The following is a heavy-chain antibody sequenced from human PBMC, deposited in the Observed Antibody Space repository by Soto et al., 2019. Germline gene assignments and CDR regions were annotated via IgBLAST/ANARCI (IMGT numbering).Heavy chain of an antibody. CDR2: IKQDGSEK. D-gene: IGHD1-26*01. J-gene: IGHJ4*02. V-gene: IGHV3-7*01. Sequence: DVQLVASGGGLIQPGESLRLSCEAFGFTVSGKKYVAWVRQAPGKGLEWVANIKQDGSEKYYVDSVRGRFTMSRDNAKNSLYLQMNSLRAEDTAVYYCARVVGATQMDFDYWGQGTLVTVSS. CDR3: ARVVGATQMDFDY. CDR1: GFTVSGKKY.